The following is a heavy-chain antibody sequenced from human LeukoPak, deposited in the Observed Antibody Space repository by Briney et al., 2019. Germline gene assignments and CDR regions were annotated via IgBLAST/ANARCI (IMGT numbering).Heavy chain of an antibody. J-gene: IGHJ4*02. CDR1: GFTFNNYA. V-gene: IGHV3-23*01. Sequence: GGSLRLSCTASGFTFNNYAMYWVRQAPRKGLEWVAGIFGSGGSSHYADSVKGRFTISRDNSKNTVYLQMDSLRGEDTAVYYCTKTTTGYSSGQYPGWPADHWGQGALVTVSS. CDR2: IFGSGGSS. D-gene: IGHD3-22*01. CDR3: TKTTTGYSSGQYPGWPADH.